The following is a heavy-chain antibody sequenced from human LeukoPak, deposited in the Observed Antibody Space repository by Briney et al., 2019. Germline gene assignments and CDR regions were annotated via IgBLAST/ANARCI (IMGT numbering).Heavy chain of an antibody. J-gene: IGHJ4*02. CDR3: ARGSDLTGTNRKGLL. V-gene: IGHV1-2*02. Sequence: ASVKVSCKPSGYSFTGYYMHWVRLAPGQGLEWMGWINPNSGGTNFAQKFQGRVTMTRDTSISTAFMELSRLTSDDTAVYYCARGSDLTGTNRKGLLWGQGTLVTVSS. D-gene: IGHD1-7*01. CDR1: GYSFTGYY. CDR2: INPNSGGT.